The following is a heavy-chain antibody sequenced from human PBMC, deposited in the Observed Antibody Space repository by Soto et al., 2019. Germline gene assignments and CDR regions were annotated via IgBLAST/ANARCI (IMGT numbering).Heavy chain of an antibody. D-gene: IGHD2-2*01. CDR2: FYHTRPT. CDR3: RSHTLMVVPAAVDV. J-gene: IGHJ6*02. V-gene: IGHV4-39*02. Sequence: SEALSLTCSVSGDSIKYSSYLWGWIRQPPGKGLEWIGSFYHTRPTHYNPSLKSRLNISVDTSQNHSSLRLTSVTAADTAVYYSRSHTLMVVPAAVDVWGPGTTVNLS. CDR1: GDSIKYSSYL.